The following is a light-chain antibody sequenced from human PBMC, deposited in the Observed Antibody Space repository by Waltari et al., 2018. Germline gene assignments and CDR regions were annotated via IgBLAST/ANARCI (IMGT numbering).Light chain of an antibody. CDR3: HVWHPHVDPGV. CDR1: NIGTYS. CDR2: YDR. V-gene: IGLV3-21*04. Sequence: SYVVTQPPSVSVAPGETATITCGGDNIGTYSVHWYQQKAGQAPALVIFYDRDRPSGSPDRFSGANSGNTAPLTISRVEAGDEARYYCHVWHPHVDPGVFGTGTEVTVL. J-gene: IGLJ1*01.